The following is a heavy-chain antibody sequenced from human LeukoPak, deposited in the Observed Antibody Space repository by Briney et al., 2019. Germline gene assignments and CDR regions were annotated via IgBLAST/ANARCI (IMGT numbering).Heavy chain of an antibody. CDR1: GVTFSGYA. CDR2: ISYDGSNT. V-gene: IGHV3-30-3*01. CDR3: ARGVGSWYGYYYYGMDV. Sequence: GGSLRLSCAASGVTFSGYAMHWVRQAPGKGLEWVAVISYDGSNTHYADSVKGRFTISRDNSKNTLYLQMNSLRAEDTAVYYCARGVGSWYGYYYYGMDVWGQGTTVTVSS. D-gene: IGHD6-13*01. J-gene: IGHJ6*02.